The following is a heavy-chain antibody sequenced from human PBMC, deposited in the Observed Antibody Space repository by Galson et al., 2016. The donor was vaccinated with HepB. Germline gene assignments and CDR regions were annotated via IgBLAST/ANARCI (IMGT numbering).Heavy chain of an antibody. CDR1: GFTFSNYA. Sequence: SLRLSCAASGFTFSNYAMSWVRQAPGKGLEWVSAISGCGGSPYYADSVKGRFTISRDNSKNTLYLQMNSLRVEDTALYYCAKDTRGGFYSRWFDPWGQGTLVTVSS. D-gene: IGHD3-3*01. CDR3: AKDTRGGFYSRWFDP. CDR2: ISGCGGSP. V-gene: IGHV3-23*01. J-gene: IGHJ5*02.